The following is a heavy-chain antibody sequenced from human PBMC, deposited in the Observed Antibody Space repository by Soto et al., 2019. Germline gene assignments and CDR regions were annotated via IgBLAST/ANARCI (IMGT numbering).Heavy chain of an antibody. CDR1: GGSISSYY. Sequence: TSETLSLTCTVSGGSISSYYWSWIRQPPGKGLEWIGYIYYSGSTNYNPSLKSRVTISVDTSKNQFSLKLSSVTAADTAVYYCARDNVPWYYGMDVWGQGTTVTVSS. D-gene: IGHD2-8*01. CDR2: IYYSGST. CDR3: ARDNVPWYYGMDV. V-gene: IGHV4-59*01. J-gene: IGHJ6*02.